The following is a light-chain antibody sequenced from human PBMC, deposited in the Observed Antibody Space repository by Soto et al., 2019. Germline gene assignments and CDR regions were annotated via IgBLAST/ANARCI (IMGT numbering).Light chain of an antibody. V-gene: IGKV1-33*01. J-gene: IGKJ4*01. CDR2: DAT. Sequence: DIQMTQSPSSLSASVGDRVTITCQASQDISKYLNWYQQKPGKAPNLLIYDATNLETGVPARFSGSGSGTDFTFTISGLQPEDVATYYCQQFSNPWVTFGGGTKVEIK. CDR3: QQFSNPWVT. CDR1: QDISKY.